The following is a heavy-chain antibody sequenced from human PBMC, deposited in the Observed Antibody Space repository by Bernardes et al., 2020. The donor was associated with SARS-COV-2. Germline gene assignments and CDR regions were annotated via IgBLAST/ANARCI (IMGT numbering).Heavy chain of an antibody. D-gene: IGHD6-6*01. V-gene: IGHV3-9*01. CDR1: RFTFDDYA. CDR2: ISWNSDTV. J-gene: IGHJ6*02. Sequence: GGSLRLSCAASRFTFDDYAMHWVRQAPGKGLEWVSGISWNSDTVDYADSVKGRFTVSRDNVKKSLYLQMNSLRAEDTALYFCVKDKGGSSNYHYGMDVWGQGTTVTVSS. CDR3: VKDKGGSSNYHYGMDV.